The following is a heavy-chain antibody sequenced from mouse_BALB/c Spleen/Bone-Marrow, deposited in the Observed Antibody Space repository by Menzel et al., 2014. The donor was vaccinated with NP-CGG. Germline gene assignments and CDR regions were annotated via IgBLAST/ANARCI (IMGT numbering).Heavy chain of an antibody. J-gene: IGHJ3*01. D-gene: IGHD2-14*01. CDR2: IYPGDGDT. V-gene: IGHV1-87*01. Sequence: VQLQQSGAELARPGASVKLSCKASGYTFTSYWMQWVKQRPGQGLEWIGAIYPGDGDTRYAQKFKGKATLTADKSSSTAYMHLSSLASEDSAVCYCARGDRYAWFAYWGQGTLVTVSA. CDR1: GYTFTSYW. CDR3: ARGDRYAWFAY.